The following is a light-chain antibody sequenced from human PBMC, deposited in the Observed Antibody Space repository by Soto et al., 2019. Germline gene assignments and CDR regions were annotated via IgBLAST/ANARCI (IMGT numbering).Light chain of an antibody. CDR2: EGS. Sequence: QSALTQPASVSGSPGQSIAISCTGTSRDVGSYNLVSWYQQHPGKAPKVMIYEGSKRHSGVSDRFSGSQSGNTASLPISGLQADDEADYYCCSYAGSSTYVFGTGTKLTVL. CDR3: CSYAGSSTYV. V-gene: IGLV2-23*01. J-gene: IGLJ1*01. CDR1: SRDVGSYNL.